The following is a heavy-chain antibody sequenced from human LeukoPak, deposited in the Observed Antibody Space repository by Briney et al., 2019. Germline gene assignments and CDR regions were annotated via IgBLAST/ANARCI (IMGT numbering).Heavy chain of an antibody. Sequence: SETLSLTCTVSGGSISSSSYYWGWIRQPPGKGLEWIGSIYYSGSTYYNPSLKSRVTISVDTSKNQFSLKLSSVTAADTAVYYCASHPRGSFDYWGQGTLVTVSS. CDR1: GGSISSSSYY. D-gene: IGHD5-12*01. J-gene: IGHJ4*02. CDR2: IYYSGST. V-gene: IGHV4-39*01. CDR3: ASHPRGSFDY.